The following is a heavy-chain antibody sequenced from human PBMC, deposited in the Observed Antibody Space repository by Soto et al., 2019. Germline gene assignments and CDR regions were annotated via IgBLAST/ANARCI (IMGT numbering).Heavy chain of an antibody. CDR2: ISYDGSNS. CDR1: GFSFRSHG. Sequence: GGSLRLSCAASGFSFRSHGMHWVRQAPGKGLQWVAVISYDGSNSYYADSVKGRFTISRDNSNDALYLQMSSLRPEDTAVYFCAKDIRNGGSRFDYWGQGPLVPVSS. D-gene: IGHD2-15*01. CDR3: AKDIRNGGSRFDY. J-gene: IGHJ4*02. V-gene: IGHV3-30*18.